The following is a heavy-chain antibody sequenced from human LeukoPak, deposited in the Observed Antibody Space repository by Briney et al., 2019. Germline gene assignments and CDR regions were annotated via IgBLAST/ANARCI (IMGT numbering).Heavy chain of an antibody. CDR3: ARGPRRGENWFDP. V-gene: IGHV4-4*07. J-gene: IGHJ5*02. CDR1: SGSISTYY. D-gene: IGHD3-10*01. CDR2: IYTSGVI. Sequence: SETLSLTCTLSSGSISTYYWSWIRQPAGKGLEWIGHIYTSGVINYSPSLTSRVTMSVDTSKNQFSLKLTSVTAADTAVYYCARGPRRGENWFDPWGQGTLVTVSS.